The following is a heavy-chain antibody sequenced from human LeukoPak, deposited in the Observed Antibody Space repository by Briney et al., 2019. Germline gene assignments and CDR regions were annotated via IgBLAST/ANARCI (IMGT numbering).Heavy chain of an antibody. J-gene: IGHJ4*02. CDR1: GFTFSSYA. Sequence: PGGSLRLSCAASGFTFSSYAMHWVRQAPGKGLEWVAVISYDGSNKYYADSVKGRFTISRDNTKNTLYLQMNSLRAEDTAVYYCARGDQPYQRRYCSGGSCYAQYFDYWGQGTLVTVSS. V-gene: IGHV3-30*01. D-gene: IGHD2-15*01. CDR2: ISYDGSNK. CDR3: ARGDQPYQRRYCSGGSCYAQYFDY.